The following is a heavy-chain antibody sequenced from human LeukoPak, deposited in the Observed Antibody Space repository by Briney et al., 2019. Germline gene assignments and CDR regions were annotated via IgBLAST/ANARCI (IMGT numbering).Heavy chain of an antibody. Sequence: TGGSLRLSCAASGFTFSSYGMHWVRQAPGKGLEWVAFIRYDGSNKYYADSVKGRFTISRDNSKNTLYLQVNSLRAEDTAVYYCAKSRGTVTTYDAFDIWGQGTMVTVSS. CDR3: AKSRGTVTTYDAFDI. J-gene: IGHJ3*02. D-gene: IGHD4-17*01. CDR2: IRYDGSNK. V-gene: IGHV3-30*02. CDR1: GFTFSSYG.